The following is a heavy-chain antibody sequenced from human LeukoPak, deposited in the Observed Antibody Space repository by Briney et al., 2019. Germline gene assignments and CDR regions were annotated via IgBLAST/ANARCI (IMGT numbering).Heavy chain of an antibody. CDR3: ARNWNDAMDY. D-gene: IGHD1-1*01. Sequence: PGGSLRLSCAASGFTFSTYSMNWVRQAPGKGLEWVSYISSDSSTIYYADSVKGRFTISRDNAKNSLYLQMSSLRAEDTAVYYCARNWNDAMDYWGQGTLVTVSS. V-gene: IGHV3-48*04. CDR2: ISSDSSTI. CDR1: GFTFSTYS. J-gene: IGHJ4*02.